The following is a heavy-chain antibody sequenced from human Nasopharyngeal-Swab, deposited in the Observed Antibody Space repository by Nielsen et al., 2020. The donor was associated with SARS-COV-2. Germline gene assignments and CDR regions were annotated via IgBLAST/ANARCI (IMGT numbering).Heavy chain of an antibody. V-gene: IGHV4-39*01. D-gene: IGHD4-23*01. CDR1: GGSISSSSYY. Sequence: SETLSLTCTVSGGSISSSSYYWGWIRQPPGKGLEWIGSIYYSGSTYYNPSLKSRVTISVDTSKNQFSLKLSSVTAADTAVYYCARHKTTVESIGVFDYWGQGTLVTVSS. J-gene: IGHJ4*02. CDR3: ARHKTTVESIGVFDY. CDR2: IYYSGST.